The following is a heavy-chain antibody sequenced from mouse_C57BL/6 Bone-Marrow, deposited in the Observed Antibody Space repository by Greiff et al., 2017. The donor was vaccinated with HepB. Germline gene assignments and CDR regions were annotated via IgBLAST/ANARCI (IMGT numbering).Heavy chain of an antibody. CDR1: GYSITSGYY. CDR2: ISYDGSN. D-gene: IGHD2-4*01. V-gene: IGHV3-6*01. J-gene: IGHJ2*01. Sequence: EVQRVESGPGLVKPSQSLSLTCSVTGYSITSGYYWNWIRQFPGNKLEWMGYISYDGSNNYNPSLKNRISITRDTSKNQFFLKLNSVTTEDTATYYCAREGYDYEDWGQGTTLTVSS. CDR3: AREGYDYED.